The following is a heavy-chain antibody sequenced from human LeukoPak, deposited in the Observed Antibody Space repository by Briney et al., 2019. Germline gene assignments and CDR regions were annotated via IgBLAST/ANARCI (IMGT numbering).Heavy chain of an antibody. CDR2: IIPILGIA. J-gene: IGHJ6*02. Sequence: SVKVSCKASGGTFSSDTISWVRQAPGQGLEWMGRIIPILGIANYAQKFQGRVTITADKSTSTAYMELSSLRSEDTAVYYCAREGAAPGGMDVWGQGTTVTVSS. D-gene: IGHD6-6*01. CDR3: AREGAAPGGMDV. V-gene: IGHV1-69*04. CDR1: GGTFSSDT.